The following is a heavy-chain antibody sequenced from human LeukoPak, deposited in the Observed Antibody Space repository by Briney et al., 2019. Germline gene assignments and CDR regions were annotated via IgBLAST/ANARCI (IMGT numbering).Heavy chain of an antibody. CDR2: INHSGST. D-gene: IGHD4-23*01. CDR1: GGSFSGYY. J-gene: IGHJ6*03. Sequence: SETLSLTCAVYGGSFSGYYWSWIRQPPGEGLEWIGEINHSGSTNYNPSLKSRVTISVDTSKNQFSLKLSSVTAADTAVYYCARNSSPYYYYYYMDVWGKGTTVTVSS. CDR3: ARNSSPYYYYYYMDV. V-gene: IGHV4-34*01.